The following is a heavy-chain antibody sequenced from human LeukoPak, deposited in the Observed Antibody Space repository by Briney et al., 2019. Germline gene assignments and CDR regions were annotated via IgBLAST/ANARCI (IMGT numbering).Heavy chain of an antibody. CDR1: GYTFTSYY. CDR2: INPSGGST. Sequence: ASVKVSCTASGYTFTSYYMHWVRQAPGQGLEWMGIINPSGGSTSYAQKFQGRVTMTRDTSTSTVYMELSSLRSEDTAVYYCARDPLRGVFDYWGQGTLVTVSS. J-gene: IGHJ4*02. V-gene: IGHV1-46*01. CDR3: ARDPLRGVFDY. D-gene: IGHD3-16*01.